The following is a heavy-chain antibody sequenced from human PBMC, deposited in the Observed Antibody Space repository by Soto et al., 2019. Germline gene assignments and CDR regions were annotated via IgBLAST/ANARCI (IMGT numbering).Heavy chain of an antibody. D-gene: IGHD1-1*01. V-gene: IGHV3-15*01. CDR2: IMSKTDGGTT. Sequence: GSLRLSCATSGFTFSKAWVGWVRQAPGKGLEWVGRIMSKTDGGTTDYAAPVKGRFTISRDDSKSTLYLQMNSLKTEDTAFYYCTTDDGMSTYSFDHWGQGTLVTVFS. CDR3: TTDDGMSTYSFDH. CDR1: GFTFSKAW. J-gene: IGHJ4*02.